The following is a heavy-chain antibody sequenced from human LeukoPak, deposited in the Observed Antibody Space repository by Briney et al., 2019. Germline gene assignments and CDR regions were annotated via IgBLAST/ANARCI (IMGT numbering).Heavy chain of an antibody. V-gene: IGHV4-39*07. D-gene: IGHD2/OR15-2a*01. Sequence: SETLSLTCTVSGGSISSSSYYWGWIRQPPGKGLEWIGSIYYSGSTYYNPSLKSRVTTSVDTSKNQFSLKLSSVTAADTAVYYCARTTFFYYMDVWGKGTTVTVSS. CDR2: IYYSGST. J-gene: IGHJ6*03. CDR3: ARTTFFYYMDV. CDR1: GGSISSSSYY.